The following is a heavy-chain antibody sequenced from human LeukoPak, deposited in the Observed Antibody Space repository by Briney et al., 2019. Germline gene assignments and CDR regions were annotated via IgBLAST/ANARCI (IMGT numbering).Heavy chain of an antibody. CDR1: GGSFSSYQ. J-gene: IGHJ3*02. Sequence: SETLSLTCTVSGGSFSSYQWTWLRQPAGKGLEWIGRIHTRGTINYNPSLQSRVTMSVDTTENQFSLKLSSVTAADTAVYYCARESTTVGAIGAFDIWGQGTMVAVSS. V-gene: IGHV4-4*07. CDR2: IHTRGTI. CDR3: ARESTTVGAIGAFDI. D-gene: IGHD1-26*01.